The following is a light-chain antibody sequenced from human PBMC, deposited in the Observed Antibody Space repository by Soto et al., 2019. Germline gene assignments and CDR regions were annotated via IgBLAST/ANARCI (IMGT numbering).Light chain of an antibody. CDR3: QQRRDWPPWT. V-gene: IGKV3-11*01. CDR2: DTS. CDR1: QSVRSS. J-gene: IGKJ1*01. Sequence: EIVLTQSPATLSLSPGERATLSCRASQSVRSSLAWYQQKPGQAPRLLIYDTSNRATGIPARFSGSGSGADFTLTISSLEPEDFAVYYWQQRRDWPPWTFGQGTKVEV.